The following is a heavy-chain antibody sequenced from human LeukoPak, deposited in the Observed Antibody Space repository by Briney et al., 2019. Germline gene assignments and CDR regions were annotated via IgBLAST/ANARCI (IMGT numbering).Heavy chain of an antibody. CDR1: GGSISSYY. D-gene: IGHD3-3*01. CDR2: IYYSGST. J-gene: IGHJ5*02. Sequence: ASETLSLTCTVSGGSISSYYWSWIRQPPGKGLEWIGYIYYSGSTYYNPSLKSRVTISVDTSKNQFSLKLSSVTAADTAVYYCAREILGSNVLRFLVWPHNWFDPWGQGTLVTV. CDR3: AREILGSNVLRFLVWPHNWFDP. V-gene: IGHV4-59*06.